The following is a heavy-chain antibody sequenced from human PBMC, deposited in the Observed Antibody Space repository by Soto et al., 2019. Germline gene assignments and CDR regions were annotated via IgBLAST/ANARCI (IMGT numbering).Heavy chain of an antibody. J-gene: IGHJ6*02. Sequence: GGSLRLSCAASGFTFSSYGMHWVRQAPGKGLEWVAVISYDGSNKYYADSVKGRFTISRDNSKNTLYLQMNSLRAEDTAVYYCAKDRIQIDMDVWGQGTTVTVSS. CDR1: GFTFSSYG. CDR2: ISYDGSNK. D-gene: IGHD1-1*01. V-gene: IGHV3-30*18. CDR3: AKDRIQIDMDV.